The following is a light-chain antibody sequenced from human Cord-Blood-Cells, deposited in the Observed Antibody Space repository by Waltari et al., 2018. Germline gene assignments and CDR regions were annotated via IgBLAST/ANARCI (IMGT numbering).Light chain of an antibody. CDR2: EVS. Sequence: QSALTQPASVSGSPGQSLTISCTGTSSDVGSYNLVSWYQQHPGKAPKLMIYEVSKRPSGVSNRFSGSKSVNTASLTISGLQAEDEADYYCCSYAGSSTYWVFGGGTKLTVL. V-gene: IGLV2-23*02. CDR1: SSDVGSYNL. J-gene: IGLJ3*02. CDR3: CSYAGSSTYWV.